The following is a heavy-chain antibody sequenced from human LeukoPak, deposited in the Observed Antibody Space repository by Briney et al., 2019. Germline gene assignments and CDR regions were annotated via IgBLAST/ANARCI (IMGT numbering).Heavy chain of an antibody. CDR1: GFTFNDYY. CDR3: ATDGAGFDT. J-gene: IGHJ5*02. V-gene: IGHV3-11*01. Sequence: KPGGSLRLSCAASGFTFNDYYMSWIRQAPGKGLEWLSYINIGGTNTHYADSVKGRFTISGDNAKKSLYLEMNNLRAEDTAVYYCATDGAGFDTWGQGVLVTVSS. CDR2: INIGGTNT.